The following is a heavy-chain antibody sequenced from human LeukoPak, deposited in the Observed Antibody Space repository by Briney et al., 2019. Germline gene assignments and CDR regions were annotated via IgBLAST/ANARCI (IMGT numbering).Heavy chain of an antibody. J-gene: IGHJ3*01. D-gene: IGHD1-1*01. V-gene: IGHV4-61*05. CDR1: GVSISTRTYY. CDR2: ISYSGST. CDR3: ARDEREVYAFDF. Sequence: SETLSLNCNVSGVSISTRTYYWAWIRQPPGKGLEWIGYISYSGSTNYNPSLKSRVTLSVDTSKNQFSLKLSSVTAADTAVYYCARDEREVYAFDFWGQGTMVTVSS.